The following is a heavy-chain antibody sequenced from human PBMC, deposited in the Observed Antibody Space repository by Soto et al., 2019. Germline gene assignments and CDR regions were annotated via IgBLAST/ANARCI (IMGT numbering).Heavy chain of an antibody. D-gene: IGHD2-15*01. CDR2: ISYDGSNK. V-gene: IGHV3-30*18. Sequence: QVQLVESGGGVVQPGRSLRLSCAASGFTFSSYGMHWVRQAPGKGLEWVAVISYDGSNKYYADSVKGRFTISRDNSKNTLYLQMNSLRAEDTAVYYCAKDTDIVVVVAAFDCWGQGTLVTVSS. CDR3: AKDTDIVVVVAAFDC. J-gene: IGHJ4*02. CDR1: GFTFSSYG.